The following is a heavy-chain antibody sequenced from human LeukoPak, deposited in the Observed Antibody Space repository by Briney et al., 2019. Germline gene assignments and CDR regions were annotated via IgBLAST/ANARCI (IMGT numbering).Heavy chain of an antibody. V-gene: IGHV4-34*01. CDR2: IYYSGST. CDR1: GGSCTDYY. D-gene: IGHD3/OR15-3a*01. CDR3: ARQTGSGLFILP. J-gene: IGHJ4*02. Sequence: SETLSLTCAVYGGSCTDYYWNWIRQPPGKGLEWIGSIYYSGSTYYNASLKSQVSISIDTSKNQFSLRLTSVTAADTAVYYCARQTGSGLFILPGGQGTLVTVSS.